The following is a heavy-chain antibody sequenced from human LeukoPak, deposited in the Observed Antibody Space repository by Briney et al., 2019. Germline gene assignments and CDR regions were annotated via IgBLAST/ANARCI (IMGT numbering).Heavy chain of an antibody. D-gene: IGHD7-27*01. CDR2: ITDIGDRA. Sequence: GGSLRLSCVASGFTVSNKYMSWVRQAPGKGLEWVSTITDIGDRAFYIDSVRGRFTISRDDSKNTLYLQMNSLRAEDTAVYYCTKDQDFRLGSMDHWGQGTLVTVSS. CDR1: GFTVSNKY. J-gene: IGHJ4*02. CDR3: TKDQDFRLGSMDH. V-gene: IGHV3-23*01.